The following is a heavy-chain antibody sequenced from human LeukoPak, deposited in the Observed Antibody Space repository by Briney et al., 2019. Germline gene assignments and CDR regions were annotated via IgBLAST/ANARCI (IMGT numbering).Heavy chain of an antibody. Sequence: EASVRVSCKASGYTFTGYYMHWARQAPGQGLEWMGWINPNSGGAKYAQNFQGRVIMTTDTSISTAYMELTSLRSDDTAVYYCARSSPPTYYHFYYYMDVWGKGSTVTVSS. CDR3: ARSSPPTYYHFYYYMDV. J-gene: IGHJ6*03. V-gene: IGHV1-2*02. D-gene: IGHD6-13*01. CDR1: GYTFTGYY. CDR2: INPNSGGA.